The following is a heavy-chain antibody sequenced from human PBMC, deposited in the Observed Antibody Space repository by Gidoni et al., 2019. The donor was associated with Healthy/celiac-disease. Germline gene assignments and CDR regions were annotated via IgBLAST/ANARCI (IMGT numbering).Heavy chain of an antibody. CDR1: GYTFTRYG. V-gene: IGHV1-18*04. D-gene: IGHD2-21*02. J-gene: IGHJ6*02. CDR2: ISAYNGNT. Sequence: QVQLVQSGAEVKKPGASVKVSCKASGYTFTRYGISWVRQAPGTGLEVMGWISAYNGNTNYAQKLQGRVTMTTDTSTSTAYMELRSLRSDDTAVYYCARTDPVVTAYYYYYYGMDVWGQGTTVTVSS. CDR3: ARTDPVVTAYYYYYYGMDV.